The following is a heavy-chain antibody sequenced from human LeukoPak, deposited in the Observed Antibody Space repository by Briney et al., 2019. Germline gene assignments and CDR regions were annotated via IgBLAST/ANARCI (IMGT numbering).Heavy chain of an antibody. Sequence: GGSLRLSCAASGFAFSSYSMNWVRQAPGKGLEWLSYISSSSRTIYYADSVKGRFTISRDNAKNSLYLQMNSLRAEDTAVYYCAELGITMIGGVWGKGTTVTISS. CDR3: AELGITMIGGV. J-gene: IGHJ6*04. D-gene: IGHD3-10*02. V-gene: IGHV3-48*04. CDR1: GFAFSSYS. CDR2: ISSSSRTI.